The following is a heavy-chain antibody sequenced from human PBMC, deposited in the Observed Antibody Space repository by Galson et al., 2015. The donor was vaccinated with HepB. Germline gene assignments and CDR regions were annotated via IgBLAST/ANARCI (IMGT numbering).Heavy chain of an antibody. CDR3: ARRVGYCSSTSCYRYFDL. CDR2: ISYDGSNK. D-gene: IGHD2-2*01. V-gene: IGHV3-30*04. CDR1: GFIFSTYS. J-gene: IGHJ2*01. Sequence: SLRLSCAASGFIFSTYSMHWVRQAPGKGPEWVAVISYDGSNKYYADSVKGRFTISRDDSKNTLYLQMNSLRTEDTAVYYCARRVGYCSSTSCYRYFDLWGRGTLVTVSS.